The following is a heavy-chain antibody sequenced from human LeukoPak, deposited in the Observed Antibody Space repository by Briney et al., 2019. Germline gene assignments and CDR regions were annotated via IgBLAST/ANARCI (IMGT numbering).Heavy chain of an antibody. J-gene: IGHJ4*02. CDR3: ARGLRVTSSGWYERDGNDY. Sequence: KSSETLSLTCAVYGGSFSGYYWSWIRQPPGKGLEWIGEINHSGSTNYNPSLKSRVTISVDTSKNQFSLKLSSVTAADTAVYYCARGLRVTSSGWYERDGNDYWGQGTLVTVSS. V-gene: IGHV4-34*01. D-gene: IGHD6-19*01. CDR2: INHSGST. CDR1: GGSFSGYY.